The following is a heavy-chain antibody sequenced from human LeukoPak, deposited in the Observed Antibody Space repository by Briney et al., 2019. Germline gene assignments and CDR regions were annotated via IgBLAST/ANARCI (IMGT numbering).Heavy chain of an antibody. CDR3: ARDRGSGTLFDP. J-gene: IGHJ5*02. CDR2: IYYSGST. CDR1: GGSISSSSDY. Sequence: SETLSLTCTVSGGSISSSSDYWGWIRQPPGEGLEWIGSIYYSGSTYYNPSLKSRVTISVDTSKNQFSLKLSSVTAADTAVYYCARDRGSGTLFDPWGQGTLVTVSS. V-gene: IGHV4-39*07. D-gene: IGHD1-26*01.